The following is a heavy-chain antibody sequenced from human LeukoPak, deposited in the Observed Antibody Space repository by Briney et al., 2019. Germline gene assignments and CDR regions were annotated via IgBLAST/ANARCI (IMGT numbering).Heavy chain of an antibody. D-gene: IGHD1-26*01. CDR1: GGSIXSYY. CDR3: ARGVNSGYFDY. CDR2: IYYSGST. J-gene: IGHJ4*02. Sequence: XXVXGGSIXSYYWTWIRQPPGKGLEWIGYIYYSGSTNYNPSLKSRVTISVDTSKNQFSLKLTSVTAADTAVYYCARGVNSGYFDYCGQGTLVTVSS. V-gene: IGHV4-59*01.